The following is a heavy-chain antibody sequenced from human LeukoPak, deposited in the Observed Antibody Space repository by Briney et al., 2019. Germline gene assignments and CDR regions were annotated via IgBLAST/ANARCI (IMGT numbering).Heavy chain of an antibody. Sequence: GGSLRLSCAASGFTVSSNYMSWVRQAPGKGLEWVSVIYSGDNTYYVDSVKGRFTISRDSSKNTLYLQMNSLRAEDTAVYYCARDYYDILTANRQTKSSYFDYWGQGTLVTVSS. V-gene: IGHV3-66*01. CDR1: GFTVSSNY. CDR3: ARDYYDILTANRQTKSSYFDY. D-gene: IGHD3-9*01. CDR2: IYSGDNT. J-gene: IGHJ4*02.